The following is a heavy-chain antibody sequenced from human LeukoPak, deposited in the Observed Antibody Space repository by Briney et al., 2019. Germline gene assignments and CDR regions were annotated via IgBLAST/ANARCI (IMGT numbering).Heavy chain of an antibody. CDR3: VRGRYYDILTGYPRGRYMDV. CDR1: GGSFSGYY. V-gene: IGHV4-34*01. D-gene: IGHD3-9*01. J-gene: IGHJ6*03. Sequence: PSETLSLTCAVYGGSFSGYYWSWIRQPPGKGPEWIGEINHSGSTNYNPSLKSRVTISVDTSKNQFSLKLSSVTAADTAVYYCVRGRYYDILTGYPRGRYMDVWGKGTTVTVSS. CDR2: INHSGST.